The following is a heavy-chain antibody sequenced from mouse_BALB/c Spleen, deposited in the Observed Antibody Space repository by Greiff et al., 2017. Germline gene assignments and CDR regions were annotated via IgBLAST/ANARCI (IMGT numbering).Heavy chain of an antibody. CDR1: GFTFTDYY. V-gene: IGHV7-3*02. CDR2: IRNKANGYTT. CDR3: ARDDGSSWGYAMDY. Sequence: EVKLMESGGGLVQPGGSLRLSCATSGFTFTDYYMSWVRQPPGKALEWLGFIRNKANGYTTEYSASVKGRFTISRDNSQSILYLQMNTLRAEDSATYYCARDDGSSWGYAMDYWGQGTSVTVSS. D-gene: IGHD1-1*01. J-gene: IGHJ4*01.